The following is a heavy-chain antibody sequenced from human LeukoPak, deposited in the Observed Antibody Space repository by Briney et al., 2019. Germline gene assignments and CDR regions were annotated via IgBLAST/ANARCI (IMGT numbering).Heavy chain of an antibody. D-gene: IGHD3-22*01. CDR2: IKQDGREK. CDR3: ARALYDSSGYYYAGLDY. Sequence: GGSLRLSCAASGFTFSSYWMSWVRQAPGKGLEWVANIKQDGREKYSVDSVKGRFTISRDNAKNSLYLQMNRLRAEDTAVYYCARALYDSSGYYYAGLDYWGQGTLVTVSS. CDR1: GFTFSSYW. J-gene: IGHJ4*02. V-gene: IGHV3-7*01.